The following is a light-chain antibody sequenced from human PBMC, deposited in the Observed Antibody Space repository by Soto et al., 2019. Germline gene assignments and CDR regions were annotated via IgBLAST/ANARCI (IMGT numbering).Light chain of an antibody. V-gene: IGLV1-40*01. CDR3: QSYDSSLSGVV. CDR2: GNS. J-gene: IGLJ2*01. CDR1: SSNIGAGYD. Sequence: QAVVTQPPSVSGAPGQRVTISCTGSSSNIGAGYDVHWYQQLPGTAPKLLFYGNSNRPSGVPDRFSGSKSGTSAFLAITGLQAEDEADYYCQSYDSSLSGVVFGGGTKVTVL.